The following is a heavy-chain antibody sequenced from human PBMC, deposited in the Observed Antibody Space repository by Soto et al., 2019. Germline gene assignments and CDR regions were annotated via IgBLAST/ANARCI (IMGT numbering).Heavy chain of an antibody. J-gene: IGHJ4*02. CDR1: GFTFSSYS. V-gene: IGHV3-21*01. CDR3: ARVGDVVVPAAAFDY. Sequence: VRSLRLSCAASGFTFSSYSMNWVRQAPGKGLEWVSSISSSSSYIYYADSVKGRFTISRDNAKNSLYLQMNSLRAEDTAVYYCARVGDVVVPAAAFDYWGQGTVVTVSS. CDR2: ISSSSSYI. D-gene: IGHD2-2*01.